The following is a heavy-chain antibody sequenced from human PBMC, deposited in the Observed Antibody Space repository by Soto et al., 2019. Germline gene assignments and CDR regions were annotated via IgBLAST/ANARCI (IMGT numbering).Heavy chain of an antibody. CDR2: ISTSSSNI. D-gene: IGHD1-26*01. V-gene: IGHV3-48*01. J-gene: IGHJ5*02. CDR3: ARGGSLADR. CDR1: GFTFRSFS. Sequence: EVQLVESGGGLVQPGGSLRLSCAASGFTFRSFSMNWVRQAAGKGLEWVSYISTSSSNIYYADSVRGRFTISRDDAKDSLYLQMNSLRAEDTAVYYCARGGSLADRWGQGTLVTVSS.